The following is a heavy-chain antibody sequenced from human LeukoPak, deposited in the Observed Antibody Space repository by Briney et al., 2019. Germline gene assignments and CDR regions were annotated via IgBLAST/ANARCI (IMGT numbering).Heavy chain of an antibody. CDR1: GYTFSAYL. Sequence: GASVKVSCKASGYTFSAYLMHWVRQAPGQGLEWMGMINPSGGSTSYSQKFQGRLTMTRDTSISTAYMELSRLRSDDTAVYYCARGAGATSYYYYYGMDVWGQGTTVTVSS. J-gene: IGHJ6*02. CDR3: ARGAGATSYYYYYGMDV. D-gene: IGHD1-26*01. V-gene: IGHV1-46*01. CDR2: INPSGGST.